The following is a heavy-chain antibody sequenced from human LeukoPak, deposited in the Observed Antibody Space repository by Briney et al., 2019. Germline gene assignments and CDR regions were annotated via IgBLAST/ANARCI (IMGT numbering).Heavy chain of an antibody. V-gene: IGHV3-7*01. D-gene: IGHD3-22*01. J-gene: IGHJ6*02. CDR1: GFTFSSYW. Sequence: PGGSLRLSCAAAGFTFSSYWMSWVRQAPGKWLEWVANIKQDGSEKYYVDSVKGRFTISRDNAKNSLYLQMNSLRAEDTAVYYCASGYDSSGYYPFRMDVWGQGTTVTVSS. CDR3: ASGYDSSGYYPFRMDV. CDR2: IKQDGSEK.